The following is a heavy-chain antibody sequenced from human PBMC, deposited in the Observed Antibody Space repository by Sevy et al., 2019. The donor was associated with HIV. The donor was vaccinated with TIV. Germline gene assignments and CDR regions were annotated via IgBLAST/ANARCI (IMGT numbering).Heavy chain of an antibody. CDR3: GRGYGSSPPASMDV. CDR1: GYSISSGCY. CDR2: SYHSSST. V-gene: IGHV4-38-2*01. Sequence: SETLSLTCAVSGYSISSGCYWGWIRQPPGKGLEWIGSSYHSSSTYYNPSLKSRFTISVDTSKNQLSLKLSSVTAADTAGYYCGRGYGSSPPASMDVWGKGTTVTVSS. J-gene: IGHJ6*04. D-gene: IGHD6-13*01.